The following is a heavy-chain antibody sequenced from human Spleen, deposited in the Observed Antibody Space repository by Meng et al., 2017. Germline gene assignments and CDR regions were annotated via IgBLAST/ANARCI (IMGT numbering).Heavy chain of an antibody. D-gene: IGHD6-19*01. CDR3: ARDIGSSGAFDI. Sequence: VESCAGVVQPGRSLCLACAASCFTFSSFAMHWVRQAPGKGLAWVAIISYDGRKRYSADSVKGRLTISRDNSKNTLYLEVNSLRAEDTAVYYCARDIGSSGAFDIWGQGTMVTVSS. J-gene: IGHJ3*02. V-gene: IGHV3-30*04. CDR2: ISYDGRKR. CDR1: CFTFSSFA.